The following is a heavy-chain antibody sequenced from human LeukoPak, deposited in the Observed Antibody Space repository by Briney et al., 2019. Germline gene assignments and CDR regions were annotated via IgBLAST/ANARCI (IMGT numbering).Heavy chain of an antibody. J-gene: IGHJ6*02. CDR2: IWHDASHT. D-gene: IGHD4-17*01. V-gene: IGHV3-33*01. Sequence: PGGSLSLSCAASGFSFSTYAMHWVRQAPGKGLEWVALIWHDASHTFYTDSVKGRFTISRDNAKNSLYLQMNSLRAEDTAVYYCARESHTDYGDYVDYYYYGLDVWGQGTTVTVSS. CDR3: ARESHTDYGDYVDYYYYGLDV. CDR1: GFSFSTYA.